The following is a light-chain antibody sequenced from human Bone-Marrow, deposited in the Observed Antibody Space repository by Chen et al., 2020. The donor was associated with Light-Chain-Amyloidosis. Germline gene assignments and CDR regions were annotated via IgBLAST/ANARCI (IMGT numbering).Light chain of an antibody. CDR2: DDS. J-gene: IGLJ3*02. CDR1: NIGSTS. Sequence: SYVLTQPSLVSVAPGQMAPIACGGNNIGSTSVHWYQQTPGQAPLLVVYDDSDRPSGIPERLSGSNSGNTATLTISRVEAGDEADYYCQVWDRSSDRPVFGGGTKLTVL. CDR3: QVWDRSSDRPV. V-gene: IGLV3-21*02.